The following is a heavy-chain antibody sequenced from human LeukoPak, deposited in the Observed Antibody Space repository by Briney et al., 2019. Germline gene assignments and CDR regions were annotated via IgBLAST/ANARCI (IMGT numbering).Heavy chain of an antibody. Sequence: SGPTLVNPTQTLTLTCTFSGFSLNTRGMCVTWIRQPPGKALEWLAHIGWDDDDKYNTSLRTRLTISKDTSKNQVVLTMANMDSIDTATYYCARSMSDYYDRGRIGSWGQGTLVTVSS. D-gene: IGHD3-22*01. J-gene: IGHJ4*02. V-gene: IGHV2-70*01. CDR1: GFSLNTRGMC. CDR3: ARSMSDYYDRGRIGS. CDR2: IGWDDDD.